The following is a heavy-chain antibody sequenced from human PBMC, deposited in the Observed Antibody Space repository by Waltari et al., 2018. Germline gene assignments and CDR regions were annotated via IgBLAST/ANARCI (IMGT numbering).Heavy chain of an antibody. CDR2: IYHSWST. Sequence: QVQLQESGPGLVKPSETMSLTCAVPGYSISSGYFWGWIRQPPGKGLEWIGSIYHSWSTYYKPSLKSRVTISVDTSKNQFSLKLSSVTAADTAVYYCASPLTVTTYDAFDIWGQGTMVTVSS. CDR1: GYSISSGYF. J-gene: IGHJ3*02. V-gene: IGHV4-38-2*01. D-gene: IGHD4-17*01. CDR3: ASPLTVTTYDAFDI.